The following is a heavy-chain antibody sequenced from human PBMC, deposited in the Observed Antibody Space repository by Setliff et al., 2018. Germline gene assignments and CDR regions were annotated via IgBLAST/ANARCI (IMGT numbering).Heavy chain of an antibody. CDR2: FRGSGGTT. V-gene: IGHV3-23*01. CDR3: ARATRDSDGWYYEYGWFDP. D-gene: IGHD6-19*01. Sequence: PSETLSLTCAVYGGSFSGYYWNWIRQAPGKGLEWVSGFRGSGGTTYYADSVKGRFTISRDNSKNTLFLQMNGLRAEDTAVYYCARATRDSDGWYYEYGWFDPWGQGTLVTVSS. CDR1: GGSFSGYY. J-gene: IGHJ5*02.